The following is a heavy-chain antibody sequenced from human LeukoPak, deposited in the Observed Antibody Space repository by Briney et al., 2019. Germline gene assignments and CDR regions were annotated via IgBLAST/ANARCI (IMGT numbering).Heavy chain of an antibody. Sequence: GESLKISCQGSGYSFTTYWIGWVRQMPGKGLEWMGIIYPGDSDTRYSPSFQAQVTISADKSISTAYLQWSSLKASDSAMYYCARSWVTGYGTVLDYWGQGTLVTVSS. V-gene: IGHV5-51*01. CDR2: IYPGDSDT. CDR1: GYSFTTYW. CDR3: ARSWVTGYGTVLDY. J-gene: IGHJ4*02. D-gene: IGHD2-21*02.